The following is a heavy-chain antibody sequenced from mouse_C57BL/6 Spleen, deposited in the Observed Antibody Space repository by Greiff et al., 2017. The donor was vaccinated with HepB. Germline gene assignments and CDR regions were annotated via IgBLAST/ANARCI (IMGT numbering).Heavy chain of an antibody. CDR3: AKEGGTPLDY. CDR1: GYAFSSSW. D-gene: IGHD3-3*01. V-gene: IGHV1-82*01. CDR2: IYPGDGDT. Sequence: VQVVESGPELVKPGASVKISCKASGYAFSSSWMNWVKQRPGKGLEWIGRIYPGDGDTNYNGKFKGKATLTADKSSSTAYMQLSSLTSEDSAVYFCAKEGGTPLDYWGQGTTLTVSS. J-gene: IGHJ2*01.